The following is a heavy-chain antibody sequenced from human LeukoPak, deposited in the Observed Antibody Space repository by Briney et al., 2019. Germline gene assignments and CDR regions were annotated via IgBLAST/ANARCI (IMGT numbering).Heavy chain of an antibody. J-gene: IGHJ6*02. CDR3: ATASQRRGYSGYDSPYCYGMDV. V-gene: IGHV1-24*01. Sequence: ASVKVSCKVSGYTLTELSMHWVRQAPGKGLEWMGGFDPEDGETIYAQKFQGRVTMTEDTSTDTAYMELSSLRSEDTAVYYCATASQRRGYSGYDSPYCYGMDVWGQGTTVTVSS. CDR2: FDPEDGET. D-gene: IGHD5-12*01. CDR1: GYTLTELS.